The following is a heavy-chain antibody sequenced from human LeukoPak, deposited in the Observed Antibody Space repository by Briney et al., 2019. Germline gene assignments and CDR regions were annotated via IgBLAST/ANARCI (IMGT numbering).Heavy chain of an antibody. J-gene: IGHJ5*02. CDR1: GYTLTDLS. CDR2: FDPEDGET. D-gene: IGHD3-22*01. V-gene: IGHV1-24*01. CDR3: ATLYDSSGYYYRWFDP. Sequence: ASVKVSCKVSGYTLTDLSMHWVRQAPGKGLEWMGGFDPEDGETIYAQKFQGRVTMTEDTSTDTAYMELSSLRSEDTAVYYCATLYDSSGYYYRWFDPWGQGTLVTVSS.